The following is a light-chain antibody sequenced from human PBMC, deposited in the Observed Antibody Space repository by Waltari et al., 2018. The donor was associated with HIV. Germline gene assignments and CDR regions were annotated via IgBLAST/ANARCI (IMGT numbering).Light chain of an antibody. Sequence: DIQMTQSPSSLSASVGDRVTLPCQASQDISNYLNWYQQKPGKAPKLLIYDASNLETGVPSRFSGSGSGTDFAFTISSLQPEDIATYYCQQYDNLPLYTFGQGTKLEIK. CDR1: QDISNY. CDR2: DAS. V-gene: IGKV1-33*01. CDR3: QQYDNLPLYT. J-gene: IGKJ2*01.